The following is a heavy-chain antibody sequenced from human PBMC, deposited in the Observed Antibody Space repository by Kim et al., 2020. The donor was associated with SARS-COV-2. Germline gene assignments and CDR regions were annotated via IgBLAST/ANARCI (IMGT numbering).Heavy chain of an antibody. CDR3: AKETDFWSGAYDY. Sequence: GGSLRLSCAASGFVLTTYAMSWVRQAPGKGLEFVAAITGSGESTYYADSVKGRFTISRDNSKDTPLYLQLNNLRAEDTAIYYCAKETDFWSGAYDYWGQG. J-gene: IGHJ4*02. CDR1: GFVLTTYA. V-gene: IGHV3-23*01. CDR2: ITGSGEST. D-gene: IGHD3-3*01.